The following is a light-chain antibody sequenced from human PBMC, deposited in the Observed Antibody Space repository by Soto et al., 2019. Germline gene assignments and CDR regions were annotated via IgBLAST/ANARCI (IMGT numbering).Light chain of an antibody. J-gene: IGKJ3*01. V-gene: IGKV1-5*03. CDR3: QQYNSYPFT. CDR2: KAS. Sequence: DIQMTQSPSTLSASVGDRVTITCRASQSISSWLAWYQQKPGKAPKLLIYKASSLESGVPSRFSGSGPGTEFTLTISSLQPDDFATYYCQQYNSYPFTFGPGTKVDIK. CDR1: QSISSW.